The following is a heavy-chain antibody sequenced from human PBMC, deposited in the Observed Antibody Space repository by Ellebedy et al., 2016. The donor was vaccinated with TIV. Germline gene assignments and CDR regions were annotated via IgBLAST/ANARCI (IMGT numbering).Heavy chain of an antibody. V-gene: IGHV3-23*01. CDR2: ISGSGGST. D-gene: IGHD3-3*01. J-gene: IGHJ6*02. Sequence: GESLKISXAASGFTFSSYAMSWVRQAPGKGLEWVSAISGSGGSTYYADSVKGRFTISRDNSKNTLYLQMNSLRAEDTAVYYCARESYDFWSGYYIPPYGMDVWGQGTTVTVSS. CDR3: ARESYDFWSGYYIPPYGMDV. CDR1: GFTFSSYA.